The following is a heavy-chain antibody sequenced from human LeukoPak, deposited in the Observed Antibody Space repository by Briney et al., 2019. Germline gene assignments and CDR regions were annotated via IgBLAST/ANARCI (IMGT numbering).Heavy chain of an antibody. D-gene: IGHD3-10*01. Sequence: GGSLRLSCAASGFTFSSYWMSWVRQAPGKGLEWVANIKQDGSEKYYVDSVKGRFTISRNNAKNSLYLQVNSLRAEDTAVYYCARDSDYGSGSYYDYWGQGTLVTVSS. J-gene: IGHJ4*02. V-gene: IGHV3-7*01. CDR1: GFTFSSYW. CDR3: ARDSDYGSGSYYDY. CDR2: IKQDGSEK.